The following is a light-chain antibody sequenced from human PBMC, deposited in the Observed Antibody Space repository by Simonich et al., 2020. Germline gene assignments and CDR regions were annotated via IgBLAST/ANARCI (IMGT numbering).Light chain of an antibody. Sequence: QSALTQPASVSGSPGQSITISCTGNSSDVGGYNYVSWYQQHPGKAPKPMIYDVSKRPSGVSNRFSGSKSGNTASLTISGLQAEDEADYYCSSYTSSSNWVFGGGTKLTVL. J-gene: IGLJ3*02. CDR1: SSDVGGYNY. CDR3: SSYTSSSNWV. V-gene: IGLV2-14*01. CDR2: DVS.